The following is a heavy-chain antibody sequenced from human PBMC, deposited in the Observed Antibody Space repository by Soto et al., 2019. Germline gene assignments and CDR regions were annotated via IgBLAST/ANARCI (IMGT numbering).Heavy chain of an antibody. V-gene: IGHV4-59*01. CDR1: GGSLSSYY. CDR2: IYYSGST. D-gene: IGHD3-10*01. J-gene: IGHJ6*02. Sequence: SETLSLTCVVSGGSLSSYYWSWIRQPPGKGLEWIGYIYYSGSTNYNPSLKSRVTISVDTSKNQFSLKLSSVTAADTAVYFCARDGRLMLRGFSFYNGMDVWGQGTTVT. CDR3: ARDGRLMLRGFSFYNGMDV.